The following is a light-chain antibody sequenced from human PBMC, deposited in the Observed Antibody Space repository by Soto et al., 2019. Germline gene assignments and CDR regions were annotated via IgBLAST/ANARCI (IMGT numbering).Light chain of an antibody. CDR3: QQYGSSPRT. J-gene: IGKJ1*01. V-gene: IGKV3-20*01. CDR1: QSVSSSY. CDR2: GAS. Sequence: EIVMTQPPATLSVSPGERASLSCSASQSVSSSYLAWYQQKPGQAPRLLIYGASSRATGIPDRFSGSGSGTDFTLTISRLEPEDFAVYYCQQYGSSPRTFGQGTKVDTK.